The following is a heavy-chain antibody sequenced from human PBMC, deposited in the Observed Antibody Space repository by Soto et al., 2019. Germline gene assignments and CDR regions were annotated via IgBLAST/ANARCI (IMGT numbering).Heavy chain of an antibody. D-gene: IGHD3-10*01. CDR2: ISGSGGST. CDR3: AKQSLVWFGQLLELDP. J-gene: IGHJ5*02. CDR1: GFTFSSYA. V-gene: IGHV3-23*01. Sequence: GGSLRLSCAASGFTFSSYAMSWVRQAPGKGLEWVSAISGSGGSTYYADSVKGRFTISRDNSKNTLYLQMNSLRAEDTAVYYCAKQSLVWFGQLLELDPWGQGTLVTVS.